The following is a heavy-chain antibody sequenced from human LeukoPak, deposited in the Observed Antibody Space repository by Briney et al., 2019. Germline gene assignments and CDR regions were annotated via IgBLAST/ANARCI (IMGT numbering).Heavy chain of an antibody. CDR1: GFTFSSYS. D-gene: IGHD1-26*01. CDR3: ARSVASGSYSVEANG. CDR2: ISSSSSTI. Sequence: PGGSLRLSCAASGFTFSSYSMIWVRQAPGKGLEWVSYISSSSSTIYYADSVKGRFTISRDNAKNSLYLQMNSLRAEDTAVYYCARSVASGSYSVEANGWGQGTLVTVSS. V-gene: IGHV3-48*04. J-gene: IGHJ4*02.